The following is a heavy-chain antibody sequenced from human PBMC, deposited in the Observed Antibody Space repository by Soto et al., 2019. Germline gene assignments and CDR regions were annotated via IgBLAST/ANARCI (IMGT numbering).Heavy chain of an antibody. V-gene: IGHV3-30-3*01. CDR3: ARDRVYYYDSSGYYNFDF. CDR1: GFTFSHYA. Sequence: QVQLVESGGGVVQPGRSLRVSCAASGFTFSHYAMHWVRQAPGKGLEWVAVVSYDGTKQFYADSVKGRFTISRVSSKSTLYLQMNNLRDEDTAVYYCARDRVYYYDSSGYYNFDFWGQGTLVTVSS. CDR2: VSYDGTKQ. J-gene: IGHJ4*02. D-gene: IGHD3-22*01.